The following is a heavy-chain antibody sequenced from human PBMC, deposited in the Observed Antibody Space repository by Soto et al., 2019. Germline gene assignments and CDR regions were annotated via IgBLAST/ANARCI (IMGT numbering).Heavy chain of an antibody. CDR2: VSHDGTNK. Sequence: QVHLVKSGGGVVQPGASLRLSCAASGFAFRNYGMHWVRLAPGRGLEWVAVVSHDGTNKNYADSVKGRFTISRDNFKNTLSLQMNSLRAEDTAVYYCAKSRITDLVVPVDSWGQGTQVTVSS. CDR1: GFAFRNYG. V-gene: IGHV3-30*18. CDR3: AKSRITDLVVPVDS. D-gene: IGHD2-8*02. J-gene: IGHJ5*01.